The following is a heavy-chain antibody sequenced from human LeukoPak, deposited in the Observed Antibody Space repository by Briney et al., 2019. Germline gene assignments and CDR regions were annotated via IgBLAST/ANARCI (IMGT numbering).Heavy chain of an antibody. CDR2: INPSGGST. J-gene: IGHJ4*02. Sequence: ASVKVSCKASGYTFTSYYIHWVRQAPGQGLEWMGIINPSGGSTSYAQKFQGRVTMTRDTSTSTVYMELSSLRSEDTAVYYCARDLVRGNFAVAGTNGFDYWGQGTLVTVSS. CDR3: ARDLVRGNFAVAGTNGFDY. D-gene: IGHD6-19*01. V-gene: IGHV1-46*01. CDR1: GYTFTSYY.